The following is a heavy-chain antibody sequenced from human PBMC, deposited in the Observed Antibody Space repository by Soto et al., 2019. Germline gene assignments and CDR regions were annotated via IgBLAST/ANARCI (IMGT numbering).Heavy chain of an antibody. Sequence: SETLSLTCTVSGGSISSGGYYWSWIRQHPGKGLEWIGYIYYSGSTYYNPSLKSRVTISVDTSKNQFSLKLSSVTAADTAVYYCASYYDFSSGYNFGSPGNWFDPWGQGTLVTVYS. V-gene: IGHV4-31*03. CDR3: ASYYDFSSGYNFGSPGNWFDP. J-gene: IGHJ5*02. CDR2: IYYSGST. D-gene: IGHD3-3*01. CDR1: GGSISSGGYY.